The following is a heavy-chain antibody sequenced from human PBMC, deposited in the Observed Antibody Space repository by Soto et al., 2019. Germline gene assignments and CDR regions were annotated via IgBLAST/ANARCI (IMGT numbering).Heavy chain of an antibody. CDR3: ATLTYSGYDAPLYYMDV. J-gene: IGHJ6*03. CDR2: FDPEDGET. D-gene: IGHD5-12*01. Sequence: ASVKVSCKVSGYTLTELSMHLVRQAPGKGLEWMGGFDPEDGETIYAQKFQGRVTMTEDTSTDTAYMELSSLRSEDTAVYYCATLTYSGYDAPLYYMDVWGKGTTVTVSS. V-gene: IGHV1-24*01. CDR1: GYTLTELS.